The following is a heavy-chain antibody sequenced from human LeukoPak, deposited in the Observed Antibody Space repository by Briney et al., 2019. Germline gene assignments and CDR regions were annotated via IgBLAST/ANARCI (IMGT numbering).Heavy chain of an antibody. Sequence: SETLSLTCTVSGYSISSGYYWGWIRQPPGKGLGWIGSIYHSGSTNYNPSLKSRVTISVDTSKNQFSLKLSSVTAADTAVCYCARVGAHIGGYWGQGTLVTVSS. V-gene: IGHV4-38-2*02. CDR2: IYHSGST. CDR1: GYSISSGYY. CDR3: ARVGAHIGGY. J-gene: IGHJ4*02. D-gene: IGHD2-21*01.